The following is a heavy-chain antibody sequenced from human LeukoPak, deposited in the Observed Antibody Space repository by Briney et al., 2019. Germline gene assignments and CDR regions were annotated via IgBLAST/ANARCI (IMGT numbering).Heavy chain of an antibody. V-gene: IGHV4-39*07. CDR1: GGSIGRGSYY. Sequence: SETLSLTCSVSGGSIGRGSYYWGWIRQSPGKGLEWIGSIYYSGSTNYNPSLKSRVTISVDTSKNQFSLKLSSVTAADTAVYYCARGQYYYDSSGYYRFDYWGQGTLVTVSS. CDR2: IYYSGST. D-gene: IGHD3-22*01. J-gene: IGHJ4*02. CDR3: ARGQYYYDSSGYYRFDY.